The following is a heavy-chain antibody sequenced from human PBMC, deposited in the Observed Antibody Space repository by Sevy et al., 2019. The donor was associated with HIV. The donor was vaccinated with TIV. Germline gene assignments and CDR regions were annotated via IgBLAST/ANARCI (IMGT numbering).Heavy chain of an antibody. D-gene: IGHD6-13*01. Sequence: ASVKVSCKASGYTFTSYDINWVRQATGQGLEWMGWMNPNSGNTGYAQKFQGRVTMTRNTSISTAYMEMSSLRSEDTAVYYCARGPGIEAAGPGGDYYYGMDVWGQGTTVTVSS. J-gene: IGHJ6*02. CDR1: GYTFTSYD. CDR3: ARGPGIEAAGPGGDYYYGMDV. V-gene: IGHV1-8*01. CDR2: MNPNSGNT.